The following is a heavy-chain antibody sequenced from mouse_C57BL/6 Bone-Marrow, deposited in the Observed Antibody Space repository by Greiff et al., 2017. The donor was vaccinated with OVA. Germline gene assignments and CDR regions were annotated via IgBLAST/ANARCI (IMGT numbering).Heavy chain of an antibody. J-gene: IGHJ2*01. CDR2: INPNNGGT. V-gene: IGHV1-26*01. CDR1: GYTFTDYY. CDR3: ARDLSTMITFDY. D-gene: IGHD2-4*01. Sequence: VQLQQSGPELVKPGASVKISCKASGYTFTDYYMNWVKQSHGKSLEWIGDINPNNGGTSYNQKFKGKATLTVDKSSSTAYMELRSLTSEDSAVYYCARDLSTMITFDYWGKGTTLTVSS.